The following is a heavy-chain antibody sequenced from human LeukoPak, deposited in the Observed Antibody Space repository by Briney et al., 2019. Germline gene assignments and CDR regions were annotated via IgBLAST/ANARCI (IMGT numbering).Heavy chain of an antibody. Sequence: PGGSLRLSCAASGFTFSSYWMSWVRQAPGKGLEWVANIKQDGSVKYYVDSVKGRFTISRDNAKNSLYLQMNSLRAEDTAVYYCARSGWYFPNYFDYWGQGTLVTVSS. CDR2: IKQDGSVK. V-gene: IGHV3-7*01. CDR3: ARSGWYFPNYFDY. CDR1: GFTFSSYW. D-gene: IGHD6-19*01. J-gene: IGHJ4*02.